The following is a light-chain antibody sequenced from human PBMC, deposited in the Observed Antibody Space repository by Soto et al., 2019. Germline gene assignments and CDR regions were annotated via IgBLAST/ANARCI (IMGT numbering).Light chain of an antibody. CDR3: QQYNSYPWT. CDR2: DAS. CDR1: HSISSW. V-gene: IGKV1-5*01. Sequence: DIQMTQSPSTLSASVGDRVTITCRASHSISSWLAWYQQKPGKAPKLLIYDASSLESGVPSMFSGCGSGTEFTLTITILQPDDFATYYCQQYNSYPWTVGQGTKGEIK. J-gene: IGKJ1*01.